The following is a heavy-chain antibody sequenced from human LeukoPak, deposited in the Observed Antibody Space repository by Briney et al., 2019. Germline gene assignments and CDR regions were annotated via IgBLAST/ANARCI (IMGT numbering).Heavy chain of an antibody. CDR3: VRDGSYYDSSGYYYLY. CDR1: GGTFSNYA. J-gene: IGHJ4*02. D-gene: IGHD3-22*01. V-gene: IGHV1-69*13. Sequence: ASVKVSCKASGGTFSNYAISWVRQAPGQGLEWMGGITPMFGTANYAQKFQGRVTITADESTSTAYMELSSLRSEDTAVYYCVRDGSYYDSSGYYYLYWGQGTLVTVSS. CDR2: ITPMFGTA.